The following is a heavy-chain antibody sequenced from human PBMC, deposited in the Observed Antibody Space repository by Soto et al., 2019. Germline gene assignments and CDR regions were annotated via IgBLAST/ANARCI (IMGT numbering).Heavy chain of an antibody. Sequence: GGSLRLSCAASGFTFSSYAMSWVRQAPGKGLEWVSAISGSGGSTYYADSVKGRFTISRDNSKNTLYLQMNSLRAEDTAVYYCAKDGPSPSYYYDSSGYYSFDYWGQGTLVTVSS. CDR2: ISGSGGST. D-gene: IGHD3-22*01. V-gene: IGHV3-23*01. CDR1: GFTFSSYA. J-gene: IGHJ4*02. CDR3: AKDGPSPSYYYDSSGYYSFDY.